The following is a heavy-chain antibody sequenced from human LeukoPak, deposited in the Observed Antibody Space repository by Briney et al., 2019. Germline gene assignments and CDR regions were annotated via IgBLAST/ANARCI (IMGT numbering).Heavy chain of an antibody. Sequence: GRSLRLSCAASGFTFDDYAMHWVRQAPGKGLEWVSGISWNSGSIGYADSVKGRFTISRDNAKNSLYLQMNSLRAEDMALYYCAKATGSRLDDAFDIWGQGTMVTVSS. CDR1: GFTFDDYA. CDR3: AKATGSRLDDAFDI. V-gene: IGHV3-9*03. J-gene: IGHJ3*02. CDR2: ISWNSGSI. D-gene: IGHD3-10*01.